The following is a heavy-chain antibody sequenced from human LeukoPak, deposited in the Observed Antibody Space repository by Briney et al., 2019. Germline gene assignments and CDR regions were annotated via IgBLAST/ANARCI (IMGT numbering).Heavy chain of an antibody. CDR3: AREPENLRYTGYFDY. CDR2: ISAYNGNT. CDR1: GYTFTSYG. J-gene: IGHJ4*02. Sequence: GASVKVSCKASGYTFTSYGISWVRQAPGQGLEWMRWISAYNGNTNYAQKLQGRVTMTTDTSTSTAYMELRSLRSDDTAVYYCAREPENLRYTGYFDYWGQGTLVTVSS. V-gene: IGHV1-18*01. D-gene: IGHD1-1*01.